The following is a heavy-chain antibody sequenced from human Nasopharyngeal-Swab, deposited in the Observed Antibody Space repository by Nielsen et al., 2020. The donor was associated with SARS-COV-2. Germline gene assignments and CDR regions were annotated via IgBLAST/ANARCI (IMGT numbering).Heavy chain of an antibody. CDR3: ARIYGRLWGYFDY. J-gene: IGHJ4*02. CDR2: INHSGST. Sequence: SQTLSLTCAVYGGSFSGYYWSWIRQPPGKGLEWIGEINHSGSTNYNPSLKSRVTISVDTSKNQFSLKLSSVTAADTAVYYCARIYGRLWGYFDYWGQGALVTVSS. D-gene: IGHD2-21*01. CDR1: GGSFSGYY. V-gene: IGHV4-34*01.